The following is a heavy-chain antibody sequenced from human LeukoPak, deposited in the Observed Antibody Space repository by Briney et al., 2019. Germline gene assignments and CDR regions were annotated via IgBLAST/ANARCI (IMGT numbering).Heavy chain of an antibody. V-gene: IGHV3-23*01. CDR1: GFTFSCYA. J-gene: IGHJ4*02. CDR3: AKSDIVVVPAATIDY. CDR2: ISGSGGST. Sequence: PGGSLRLSCAASGFTFSCYAMSWVRQAPGKGLEWVSAISGSGGSTYYADSVKGRFTISRDNSKNTLYLQMNSLRAEDTAVYYCAKSDIVVVPAATIDYWGQGTLVTVSS. D-gene: IGHD2-2*01.